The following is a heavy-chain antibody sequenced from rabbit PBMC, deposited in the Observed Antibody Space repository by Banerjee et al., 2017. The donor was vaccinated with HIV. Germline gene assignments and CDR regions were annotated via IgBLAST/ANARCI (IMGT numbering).Heavy chain of an antibody. J-gene: IGHJ4*01. D-gene: IGHD4-2*01. CDR3: ARDRDWTLDL. CDR1: GFDFSSNG. Sequence: QEQLVESGGGLVTPGASLTLTCTASGFDFSSNGMCWFRQAPGKGPEWIGTIYAGSSGITDYASWVNGRFTISKTSSTTVTLQMTSLTAADTATYFCARDRDWTLDLWGPGTLVTVS. CDR2: IYAGSSGIT. V-gene: IGHV1S45*01.